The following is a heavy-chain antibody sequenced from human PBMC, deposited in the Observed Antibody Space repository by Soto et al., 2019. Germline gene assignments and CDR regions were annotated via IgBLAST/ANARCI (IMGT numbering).Heavy chain of an antibody. CDR1: GGSIDSYY. CDR2: VYYTGTT. Sequence: QVQLQESGPGMVKPSETLSLTCTVSGGSIDSYYWTWIRQPPGKGLEWIGYVYYTGTTTYSPSLKSRLTISVDTSMNQISLKLSSVTAADTAFYYCARLGGYYQSLDTWGQGTLVTVSS. D-gene: IGHD3-22*01. J-gene: IGHJ5*02. V-gene: IGHV4-59*08. CDR3: ARLGGYYQSLDT.